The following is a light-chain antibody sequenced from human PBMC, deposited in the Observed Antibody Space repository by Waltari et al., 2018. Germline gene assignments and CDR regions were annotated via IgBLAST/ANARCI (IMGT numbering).Light chain of an antibody. V-gene: IGLV1-51*02. J-gene: IGLJ7*01. Sequence: QSVLTQPPSVSAAPGQRVTISCSGGSSNIGNNYVSWYRQFPGTAPKLLIYENSGRPSGMPGRFSGSNAGTSATLDITGLQAGDEADYYCGTWDSSLSGAVFGGDTHLTVL. CDR2: ENS. CDR3: GTWDSSLSGAV. CDR1: SSNIGNNY.